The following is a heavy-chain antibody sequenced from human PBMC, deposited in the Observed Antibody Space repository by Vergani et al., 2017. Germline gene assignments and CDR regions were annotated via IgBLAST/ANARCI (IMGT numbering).Heavy chain of an antibody. Sequence: QVQLVQSGAEVKKPGASVKVPCKASGYTFTSYYMHWVRQAPGQGLEWMGIINPSGGSTSYAQKFQGRVTMTRDTSTSTVYMELSSLRSEDTAVYYCARGAMTTVTRRDGMDVWGQGTTVTVSS. D-gene: IGHD4-17*01. CDR1: GYTFTSYY. V-gene: IGHV1-46*01. CDR2: INPSGGST. J-gene: IGHJ6*02. CDR3: ARGAMTTVTRRDGMDV.